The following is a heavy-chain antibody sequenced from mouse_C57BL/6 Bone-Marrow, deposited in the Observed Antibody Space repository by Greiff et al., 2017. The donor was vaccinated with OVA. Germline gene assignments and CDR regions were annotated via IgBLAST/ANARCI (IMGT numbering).Heavy chain of an antibody. CDR3: ARPSNPYAMDY. J-gene: IGHJ4*01. CDR1: GFTFSSYA. CDR2: ISDGGSYT. V-gene: IGHV5-4*01. D-gene: IGHD2-10*02. Sequence: EVQLQQSGGGLVKPGGSLKLSCAASGFTFSSYAMSWVRQTPEKRLEWVATISDGGSYTYYPDNVKGRFTISRDNAKNNPYLQMSQLKSEDTAMYYCARPSNPYAMDYWGQGTSVTVSS.